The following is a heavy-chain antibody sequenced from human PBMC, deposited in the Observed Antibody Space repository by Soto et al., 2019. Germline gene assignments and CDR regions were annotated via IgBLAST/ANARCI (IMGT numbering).Heavy chain of an antibody. D-gene: IGHD1-26*01. CDR2: IYYSGST. CDR1: GGSVSSGSYY. Sequence: PSETLSLTCTVSGGSVSSGSYYWSWIRQPPGKGLEWIGYIYYSGSTNYNPSLKSRVTISIDTSKNQFSLKLSSVTAADTAVYYRARRGMGATPGGFFDYWGQGTLVTVYS. CDR3: ARRGMGATPGGFFDY. V-gene: IGHV4-61*01. J-gene: IGHJ4*02.